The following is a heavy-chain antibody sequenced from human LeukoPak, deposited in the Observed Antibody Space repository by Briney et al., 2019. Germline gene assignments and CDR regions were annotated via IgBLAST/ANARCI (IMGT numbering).Heavy chain of an antibody. CDR2: INTDGSST. J-gene: IGHJ5*02. D-gene: IGHD2-2*01. V-gene: IGHV3-74*01. CDR1: GFTFSGYW. Sequence: GGSLRLSCAASGFTFSGYWMHWARHAPGKGLVWVSHINTDGSSTTYADSVKGRFTISRDNAKNTLYLQMNSLRVEDTAVYYCAREISSSLDPWGQGTLVTVSS. CDR3: AREISSSLDP.